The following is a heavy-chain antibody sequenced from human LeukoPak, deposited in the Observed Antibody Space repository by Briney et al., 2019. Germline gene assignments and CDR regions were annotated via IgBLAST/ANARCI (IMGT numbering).Heavy chain of an antibody. CDR1: GGSISTSAYY. CDR3: ARQPARAHSHLDY. J-gene: IGHJ4*02. Sequence: PSETLSLTCIVSGGSISTSAYYWGWIRQAPGEGLQWIGSMYYSGSTYYNSSLKSRVTISLDTSTSQLSLKLSSLTAADTAVYYCARQPARAHSHLDYWLQGTLVPVSS. V-gene: IGHV4-39*01. CDR2: MYYSGST.